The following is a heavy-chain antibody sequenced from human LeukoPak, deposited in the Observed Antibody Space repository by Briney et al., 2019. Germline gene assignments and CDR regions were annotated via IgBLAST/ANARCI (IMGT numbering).Heavy chain of an antibody. D-gene: IGHD5-12*01. V-gene: IGHV3-48*03. CDR1: GFTFSNSE. Sequence: GGSLRLSCAASGFTFSNSEMNWVRQAPGKRLEWVSYISSSGTTIYYADSVKGRFTISRDNAKKSLYLQMNSLRAEDTAVYYCASVIVATSFDYWGQGTLVTVSS. CDR3: ASVIVATSFDY. CDR2: ISSSGTTI. J-gene: IGHJ4*02.